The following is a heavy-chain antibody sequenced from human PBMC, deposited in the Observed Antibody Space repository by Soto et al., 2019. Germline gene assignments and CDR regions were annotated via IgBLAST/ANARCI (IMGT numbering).Heavy chain of an antibody. D-gene: IGHD1-1*01. CDR3: AKLDGGGY. CDR2: IYHDGNT. Sequence: QVQLQESGPGLVTPSGTLSLTSAVSGGSISSNNWWSWVRQPPGKGLEWIGEIYHDGNTHYNPSLKSQVTISVDKSKNHFALILSSLTAADTAVYYCAKLDGGGYWGQGTLVTVSS. V-gene: IGHV4-4*02. J-gene: IGHJ4*02. CDR1: GGSISSNNW.